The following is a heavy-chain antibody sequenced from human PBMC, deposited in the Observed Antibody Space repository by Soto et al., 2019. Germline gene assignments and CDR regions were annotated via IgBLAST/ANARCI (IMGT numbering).Heavy chain of an antibody. J-gene: IGHJ4*02. V-gene: IGHV3-23*01. CDR3: AKGGGTWVTRAEYYFDE. CDR1: GFTFSSFA. Sequence: EVQLLESGGGLVQPGGSLRLSCAVSGFTFSSFAMTWVRQAPGKGLEWVSVISGSGTYTYYADSVKGRFTISRANSKNPLYLQMNSLRVEDTAVYYCAKGGGTWVTRAEYYFDEWGQGALVTVSS. D-gene: IGHD2-15*01. CDR2: ISGSGTYT.